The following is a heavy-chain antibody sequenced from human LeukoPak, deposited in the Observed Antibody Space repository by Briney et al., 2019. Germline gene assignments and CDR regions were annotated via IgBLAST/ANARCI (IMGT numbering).Heavy chain of an antibody. CDR3: ARGFPYNWNNRYYMDV. D-gene: IGHD1/OR15-1a*01. J-gene: IGHJ6*03. CDR1: GGSISSSNYN. CDR2: IYYSGST. Sequence: MPSETLSLTCTVSGGSISSSNYNWGWIRQPPGKGLEWIGSIYYSGSTYYNPSLKSRVTISVDTSKNQFSLKLSSVTAADTAVYYCARGFPYNWNNRYYMDVWGKGTTVTVSS. V-gene: IGHV4-39*07.